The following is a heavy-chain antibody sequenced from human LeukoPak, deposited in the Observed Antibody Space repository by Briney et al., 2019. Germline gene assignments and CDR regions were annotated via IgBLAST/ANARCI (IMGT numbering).Heavy chain of an antibody. V-gene: IGHV3-7*03. CDR3: AKARYYYDSSGYYYYFDY. Sequence: GGSLRLSCAASGFTFSSYWISWVRQAPGKGLEWVANIKQDGSEKYYVDSVKGRFTISRDNSKNTLYLQMNSLRAEDTAVYYCAKARYYYDSSGYYYYFDYWGQGTLVTVSS. D-gene: IGHD3-22*01. CDR2: IKQDGSEK. CDR1: GFTFSSYW. J-gene: IGHJ4*02.